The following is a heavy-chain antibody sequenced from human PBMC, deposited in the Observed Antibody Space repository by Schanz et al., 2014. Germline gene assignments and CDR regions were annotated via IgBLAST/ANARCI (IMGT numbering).Heavy chain of an antibody. Sequence: QLQLRESGPGLVKPSETLSLICSVSGTSITSSTYYWGWIRQPPGKGPEWIGSISYSGNTYYTPSLKSRVPIPLAPSKTQFSLKLTSVTAADTAVYYCARPSSVVGITGWFDTWGQGTLVTVSS. CDR1: GTSITSSTYY. D-gene: IGHD3-22*01. CDR3: ARPSSVVGITGWFDT. J-gene: IGHJ5*02. CDR2: ISYSGNT. V-gene: IGHV4-39*01.